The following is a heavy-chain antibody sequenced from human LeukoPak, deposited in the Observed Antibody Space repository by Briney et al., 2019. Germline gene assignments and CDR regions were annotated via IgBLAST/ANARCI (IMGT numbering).Heavy chain of an antibody. D-gene: IGHD2-15*01. Sequence: GESLKISCKGSGYSFTNYWIGWVRQMPGKGLEWMGIIYPGDSYTRYSPSFQGQVTISADKSINTAYLQWSSLEASDTAMYYCAREVVIAPRRGYAFDIWGQGTVVTVSS. CDR1: GYSFTNYW. V-gene: IGHV5-51*01. J-gene: IGHJ3*02. CDR3: AREVVIAPRRGYAFDI. CDR2: IYPGDSYT.